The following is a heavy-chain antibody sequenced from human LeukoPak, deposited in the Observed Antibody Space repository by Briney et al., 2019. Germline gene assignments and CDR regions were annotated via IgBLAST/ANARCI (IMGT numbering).Heavy chain of an antibody. J-gene: IGHJ5*02. V-gene: IGHV3-23*01. CDR2: ISGSGGST. Sequence: PGGSLRLSCAASGFTVSSNYMTWVRQAPGKGLEWVSAISGSGGSTYYADSVKGRFTISRDNSKNTLYLQMNSLRAEDTAVYYCAKDLTGSGSYYIGNLDPWGQGTLVTVSS. CDR1: GFTVSSNY. CDR3: AKDLTGSGSYYIGNLDP. D-gene: IGHD3-10*01.